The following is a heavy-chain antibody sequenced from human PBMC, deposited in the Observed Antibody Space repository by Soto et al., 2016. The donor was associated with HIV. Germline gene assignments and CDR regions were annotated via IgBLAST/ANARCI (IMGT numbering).Heavy chain of an antibody. CDR2: INNDGSST. CDR1: GFTFSNYW. V-gene: IGHV3-74*01. CDR3: ARGRFPMDYYGMDV. D-gene: IGHD3-10*01. J-gene: IGHJ6*02. Sequence: EVQLVESGGGLVQPGGSLRLSCAASGFTFSNYWMHWVRQTPGKGLVWVSRINNDGSSTSYADSVKGRFTISRDNTKNTLYLQMNSLRAEDTAVYYCARGRFPMDYYGMDVWGQGTTVTVSS.